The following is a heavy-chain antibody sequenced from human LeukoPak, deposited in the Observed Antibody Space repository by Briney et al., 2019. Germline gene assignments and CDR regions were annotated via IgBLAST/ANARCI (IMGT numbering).Heavy chain of an antibody. CDR3: AKATVTTRDYYYGMDV. CDR2: ISSSSSTI. Sequence: GGSLRLSCAASGFTFSDYYMSWILQAPGKGLEWVSYISSSSSTIYYADSVKGRFTISRDNAKNSLYLQMNSLRAEDTAVYYCAKATVTTRDYYYGMDVWGQGTTVTVSS. D-gene: IGHD4-11*01. CDR1: GFTFSDYY. V-gene: IGHV3-11*04. J-gene: IGHJ6*02.